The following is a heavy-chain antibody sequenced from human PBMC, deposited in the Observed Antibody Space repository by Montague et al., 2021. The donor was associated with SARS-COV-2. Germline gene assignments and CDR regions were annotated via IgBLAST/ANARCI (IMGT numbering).Heavy chain of an antibody. Sequence: SETLSLTCTVSGGSITNDDWSWIRQPPGKGLEWIVNIFKNGETXXXPSLKSRLTISVDTSKNQFSLKLSSVTAADTAVYYCAGRYRWAMEVWGQGTTVTVSS. J-gene: IGHJ6*02. D-gene: IGHD5-12*01. CDR1: GGSITNDD. CDR2: IFKNGET. CDR3: AGRYRWAMEV. V-gene: IGHV4-59*08.